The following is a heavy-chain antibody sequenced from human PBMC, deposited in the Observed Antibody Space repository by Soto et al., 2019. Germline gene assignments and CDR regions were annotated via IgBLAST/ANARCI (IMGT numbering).Heavy chain of an antibody. V-gene: IGHV3-30*18. CDR2: ISYDGSNK. CDR3: AKDQGDYIWGSYRYVLTSYMDV. D-gene: IGHD3-16*02. J-gene: IGHJ6*03. Sequence: GGSLRLSCAASGFTFSSYGMHWVRQAPGKGLEWVAVISYDGSNKYYADSVKGRFTISRDNSKNTLYLQMNSLRAEDTAVYYCAKDQGDYIWGSYRYVLTSYMDVWGKGTTVTVSS. CDR1: GFTFSSYG.